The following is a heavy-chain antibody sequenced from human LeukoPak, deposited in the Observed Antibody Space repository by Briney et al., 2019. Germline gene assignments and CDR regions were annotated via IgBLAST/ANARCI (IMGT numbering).Heavy chain of an antibody. CDR2: VYPSNSET. J-gene: IGHJ4*02. D-gene: IGHD5-12*01. Sequence: GESLKISCKGSGYSFTNYWIGWVRQMPGKGLEWMGIVYPSNSETRYSPSFESQVTISADKSISTGYLQWSSLKASDTAMYFCARHRYSGSDTQGFDYWGQGTLVTVSS. CDR3: ARHRYSGSDTQGFDY. CDR1: GYSFTNYW. V-gene: IGHV5-51*01.